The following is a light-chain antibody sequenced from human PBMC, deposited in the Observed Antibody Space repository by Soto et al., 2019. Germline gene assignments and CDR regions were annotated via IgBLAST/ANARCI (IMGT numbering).Light chain of an antibody. J-gene: IGLJ3*02. Sequence: QSALTQPPSASGSLGQSVAISCTGTSSDVGAYNYVSWYQQHPGKAPKLIIYEVTKRPSGVPDRFSGSKSGNTASLIVSGLQAEDEANYYCSSHAASGVFGGGTKLTVL. V-gene: IGLV2-8*01. CDR2: EVT. CDR1: SSDVGAYNY. CDR3: SSHAASGV.